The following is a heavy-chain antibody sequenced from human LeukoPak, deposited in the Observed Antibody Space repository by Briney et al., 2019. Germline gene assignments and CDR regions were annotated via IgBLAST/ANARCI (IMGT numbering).Heavy chain of an antibody. CDR1: GVSISSDNW. V-gene: IGHV4-4*02. J-gene: IGHJ4*02. CDR2: VYRSGST. CDR3: AREGSLAVAGTFDY. Sequence: SETLSLTCAVSGVSISSDNWWSWVRQPPGKGLEWIGQVYRSGSTSYNPSLRSRVTISVDKSKNQLSLILKSVTAADTAVYFCAREGSLAVAGTFDYWGQGTLVTVSS. D-gene: IGHD6-19*01.